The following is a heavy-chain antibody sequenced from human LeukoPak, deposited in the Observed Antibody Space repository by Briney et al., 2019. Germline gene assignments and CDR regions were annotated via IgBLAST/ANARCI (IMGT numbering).Heavy chain of an antibody. Sequence: GRSLRLSCAASGFTFSSFAMSWVRQVPGMGLEWVSAITGSGGSTYYTDSVKGRFTISRDNSKNTLYLQMNSLRAEDTAVYYCAKIPSIYYGMDVWGQGTTVTVSS. CDR3: AKIPSIYYGMDV. J-gene: IGHJ6*02. CDR1: GFTFSSFA. V-gene: IGHV3-23*01. CDR2: ITGSGGST.